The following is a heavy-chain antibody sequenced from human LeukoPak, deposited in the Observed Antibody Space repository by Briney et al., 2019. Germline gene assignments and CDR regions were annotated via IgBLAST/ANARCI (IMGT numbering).Heavy chain of an antibody. CDR2: ISGSGGST. V-gene: IGHV3-23*01. J-gene: IGHJ4*02. D-gene: IGHD3-22*01. CDR1: GFTFSSYA. Sequence: GGALRLSCAASGFTFSSYAMSWVRQAPGKGLEWVSAISGSGGSTYYADSVRGRLTISRENSKKTLYLQMNRLTAEDTDVYYCAKAPAPYYYDSSGYSDYWGQGTLVTVSS. CDR3: AKAPAPYYYDSSGYSDY.